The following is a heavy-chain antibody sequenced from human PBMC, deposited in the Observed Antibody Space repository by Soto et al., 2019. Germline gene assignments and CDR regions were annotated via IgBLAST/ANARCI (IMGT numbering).Heavy chain of an antibody. V-gene: IGHV4-59*01. D-gene: IGHD6-19*01. CDR3: ARVVAVAGTRGYDYYGMDV. CDR2: IYYSGST. CDR1: CASISSYY. J-gene: IGHJ6*02. Sequence: PAQTLSLSCTVCCASISSYYWSWLRQPARKRLEWIGYIYYSGSTNYDPSLKSRVTISVDTSKNQFSLKLSSVTAADTALYDCARVVAVAGTRGYDYYGMDVWGQGTTVTVSS.